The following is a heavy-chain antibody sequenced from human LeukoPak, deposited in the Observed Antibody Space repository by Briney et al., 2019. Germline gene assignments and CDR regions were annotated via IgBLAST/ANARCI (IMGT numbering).Heavy chain of an antibody. CDR2: ISSSGSTI. J-gene: IGHJ3*02. Sequence: GGSLRLSCAASGFTFSDYYMSWIRQAPGKGLEWVSYISSSGSTIYYADSVKGRFTISRDNAKNSLYLQMNSLRAEDTAVYYCARVGQLERRETFDIWGQGTMVTVSS. V-gene: IGHV3-11*01. CDR1: GFTFSDYY. CDR3: ARVGQLERRETFDI. D-gene: IGHD1-1*01.